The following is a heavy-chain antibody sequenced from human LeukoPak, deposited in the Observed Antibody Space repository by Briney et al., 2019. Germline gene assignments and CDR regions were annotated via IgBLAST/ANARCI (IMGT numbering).Heavy chain of an antibody. D-gene: IGHD6-19*01. CDR3: ARQADYYYYYMDV. CDR1: GYIFTTYW. J-gene: IGHJ6*03. Sequence: GESLKISCKGSGYIFTTYWIGWVRQMPGKGLEWMGIIYPGDSDTRYSPSFQGQVTISADKSISTAYLQWSSLKASDTAMYYCARQADYYYYYMDVWGKGTTVTVSS. CDR2: IYPGDSDT. V-gene: IGHV5-51*01.